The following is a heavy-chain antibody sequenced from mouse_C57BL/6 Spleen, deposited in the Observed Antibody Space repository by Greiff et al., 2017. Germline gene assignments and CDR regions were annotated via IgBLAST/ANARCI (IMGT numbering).Heavy chain of an antibody. CDR2: IDPANGNT. CDR1: GFNIKNTY. J-gene: IGHJ1*03. D-gene: IGHD3-3*01. Sequence: EVQLQQTVAELVRPGASVKLSCTASGFNIKNTYMNWVKQRPEQGLAWIGRIDPANGNTKYAPKFQGKAPITADTSSNTAYLQLSSLKSEDTAIYYCARARESYEYFDVWGTGTTVTVSS. CDR3: ARARESYEYFDV. V-gene: IGHV14-3*01.